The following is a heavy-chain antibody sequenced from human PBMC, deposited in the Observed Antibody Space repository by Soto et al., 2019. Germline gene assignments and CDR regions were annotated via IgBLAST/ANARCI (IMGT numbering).Heavy chain of an antibody. Sequence: QVQLQESGPGLVKPSETLSLTCTVSGGSISSYYWSWIRQPAGKGLEWIGRIYTSGSTNYNPSLKSRVTMSVDTSKNQFSLKLSSVTAADTAVYYCARVGSSSWGYYYYYGMDVWGQGTTVTVSS. D-gene: IGHD6-13*01. J-gene: IGHJ6*02. CDR1: GGSISSYY. CDR2: IYTSGST. V-gene: IGHV4-4*07. CDR3: ARVGSSSWGYYYYYGMDV.